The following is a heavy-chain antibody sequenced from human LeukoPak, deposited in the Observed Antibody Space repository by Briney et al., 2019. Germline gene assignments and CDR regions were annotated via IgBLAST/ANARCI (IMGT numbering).Heavy chain of an antibody. V-gene: IGHV1-69*05. J-gene: IGHJ4*02. CDR3: ARGYCTNGVCHTGFDY. D-gene: IGHD2-8*01. Sequence: GASVKVSCKASGGTFSSYAISWVRQAPGQGLEWMGGIIPIFGTANYAQKFQGRVTITTDESTSTAYMELSSLRSEDTAVYYCARGYCTNGVCHTGFDYWGQGTLVTVSS. CDR1: GGTFSSYA. CDR2: IIPIFGTA.